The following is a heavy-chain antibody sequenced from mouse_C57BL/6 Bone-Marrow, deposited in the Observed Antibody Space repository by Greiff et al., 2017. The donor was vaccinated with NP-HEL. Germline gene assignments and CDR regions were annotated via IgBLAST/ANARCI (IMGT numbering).Heavy chain of an antibody. D-gene: IGHD2-3*01. J-gene: IGHJ3*01. CDR2: ISNGGGST. CDR3: ARQDDGSGVFAY. V-gene: IGHV5-12*01. Sequence: EVHLVESGGGLVQPGGSLKLSCAASGFTFSDYYMYWVRQTPEKRLEWVAYISNGGGSTYYPDTVKGRFTISRDNAKNTLYLQMSRLKSEDTAMYYCARQDDGSGVFAYWGQGTLVTVSA. CDR1: GFTFSDYY.